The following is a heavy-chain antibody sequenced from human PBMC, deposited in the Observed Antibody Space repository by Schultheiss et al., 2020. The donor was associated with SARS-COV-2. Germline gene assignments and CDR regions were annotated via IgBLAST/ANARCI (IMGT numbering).Heavy chain of an antibody. J-gene: IGHJ4*02. D-gene: IGHD3-22*01. CDR3: ARDSNYYDSSGYYYPDY. V-gene: IGHV3-30*01. CDR2: ISYDGSNK. CDR1: GFTFSSYA. Sequence: GGSLRLSCAASGFTFSSYAMHWVRQAPGKGLEWVAVISYDGSNKYYADSVKGRFTISRDNSKNTLYLQMNSLRAEDTAVYYCARDSNYYDSSGYYYPDYWSQGALVTVSS.